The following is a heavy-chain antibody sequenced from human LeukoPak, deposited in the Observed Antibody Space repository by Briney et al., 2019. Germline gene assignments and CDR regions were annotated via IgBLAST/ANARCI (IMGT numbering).Heavy chain of an antibody. CDR2: IWYDGSNK. Sequence: WGSFRLSFAASGFTFRRYWMHRVRQAPGKGLEWVAVIWYDGSNKYYADSLKGRFTISRDNSKNTLYLEMNSLRAEDTAVYYCARLTSSWSIDYWGQGTLVTVSS. CDR3: ARLTSSWSIDY. J-gene: IGHJ4*02. V-gene: IGHV3-33*01. CDR1: GFTFRRYW. D-gene: IGHD6-13*01.